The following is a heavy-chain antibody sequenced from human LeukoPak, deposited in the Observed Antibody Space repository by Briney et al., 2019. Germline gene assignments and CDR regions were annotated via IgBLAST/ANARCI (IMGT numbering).Heavy chain of an antibody. CDR3: ARAYSSSWSGWFDP. CDR1: GFTFSSYW. J-gene: IGHJ5*02. CDR2: IKQDGSEK. V-gene: IGHV3-7*03. D-gene: IGHD6-13*01. Sequence: GGSLRLSCAASGFTFSSYWMSWVRQAPGKGLEWVANIKQDGSEKYYVDSVKGRFTISRDNSKNTLYLQMNSLRAEDTAVYYCARAYSSSWSGWFDPWGQGTLVTVSS.